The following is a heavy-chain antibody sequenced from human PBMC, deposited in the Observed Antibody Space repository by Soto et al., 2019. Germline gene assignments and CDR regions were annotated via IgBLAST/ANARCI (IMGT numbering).Heavy chain of an antibody. CDR3: ARDMIVVVTGDAFDI. J-gene: IGHJ3*02. CDR1: CFNFTRSG. CDR2: ISAYNGNT. Sequence: ASVKVSCKASCFNFTRSGISWGGQAPAQVLEWMGWISAYNGNTNYAQKLQGRVTMTTDTSTSTAYMELRSLRSDDTAVYYCARDMIVVVTGDAFDIWGQGTMVTVSS. D-gene: IGHD3-22*01. V-gene: IGHV1-18*01.